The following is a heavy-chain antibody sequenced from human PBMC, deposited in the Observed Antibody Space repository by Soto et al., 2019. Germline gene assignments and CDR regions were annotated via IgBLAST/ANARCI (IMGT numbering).Heavy chain of an antibody. V-gene: IGHV4-31*03. D-gene: IGHD6-13*01. CDR2: IYYSGST. J-gene: IGHJ5*02. CDR3: ARSPGQQLAANWFDP. CDR1: GGSISSGGYY. Sequence: PSETLSLTCTVSGGSISSGGYYWRWIRQHPGKGLEWIGYIYYSGSTYYNPSLKSRVTISVDTSKNQFSLKLSSVTAADTAVYYCARSPGQQLAANWFDPWGQGTLVTVSS.